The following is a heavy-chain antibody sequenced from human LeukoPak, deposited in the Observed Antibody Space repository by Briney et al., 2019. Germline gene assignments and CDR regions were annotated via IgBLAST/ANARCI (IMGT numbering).Heavy chain of an antibody. J-gene: IGHJ4*02. CDR2: ISYDGSNK. V-gene: IGHV3-30-3*01. CDR1: GFTFSSYA. D-gene: IGHD2-21*02. Sequence: PGRSLRLSCAASGFTFSSYAMHWVRQAPGKGLEWVAVISYDGSNKYYADSVKGRFTISRDNSKNTLYLQMNSLRAEDTAVYYCARDRAPFNIVVVTALDYWGQGTLVTVSS. CDR3: ARDRAPFNIVVVTALDY.